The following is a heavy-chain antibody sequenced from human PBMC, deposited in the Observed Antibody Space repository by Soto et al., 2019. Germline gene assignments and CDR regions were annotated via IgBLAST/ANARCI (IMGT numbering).Heavy chain of an antibody. CDR2: IYPGDSDT. CDR3: ARPPPHYYDSSGSETAFDI. D-gene: IGHD3-22*01. J-gene: IGHJ3*02. Sequence: GESLKISCKGSGYSFTSYWIGWVRQMPGKGLEWMGIIYPGDSDTRYSPSFQGQVTISADKSISTAYLQWSSLKASDTAMYYCARPPPHYYDSSGSETAFDIWGQGTMVTVSS. V-gene: IGHV5-51*01. CDR1: GYSFTSYW.